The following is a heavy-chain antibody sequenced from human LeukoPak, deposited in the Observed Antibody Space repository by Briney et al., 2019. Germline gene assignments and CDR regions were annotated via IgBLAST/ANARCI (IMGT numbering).Heavy chain of an antibody. CDR1: GGSISSYY. V-gene: IGHV4-59*01. CDR2: IYYSGST. Sequence: SSETLSLTCTVSGGSISSYYWSWIRQPPGKGLEWIGYIYYSGSTNYNPSLKSRVTISVDTSKKQSSLKLSSVTAADTAVYYCARDQIPAAGRGAFDIWGQGTMVTVSS. J-gene: IGHJ3*02. D-gene: IGHD6-13*01. CDR3: ARDQIPAAGRGAFDI.